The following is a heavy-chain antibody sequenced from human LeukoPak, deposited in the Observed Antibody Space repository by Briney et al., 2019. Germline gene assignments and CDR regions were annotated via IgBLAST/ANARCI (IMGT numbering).Heavy chain of an antibody. D-gene: IGHD3-10*01. CDR2: ISAYNGNT. CDR3: ARRLPDMVRGAQDY. Sequence: ASVKVSCKASGYTFTSYGISWVRQAPGQGLEWMGWISAYNGNTNYAQKLQGRVTMTTDTSTSTAYMELRSLRSDDTAVYYCARRLPDMVRGAQDYWGQGALVTVSS. V-gene: IGHV1-18*01. J-gene: IGHJ4*02. CDR1: GYTFTSYG.